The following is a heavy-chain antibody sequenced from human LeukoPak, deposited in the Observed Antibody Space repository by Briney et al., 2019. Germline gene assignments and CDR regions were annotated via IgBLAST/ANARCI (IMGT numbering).Heavy chain of an antibody. D-gene: IGHD7-27*01. CDR3: ARDKNWAIDY. V-gene: IGHV4-39*07. CDR2: IYYSGTT. J-gene: IGHJ4*02. Sequence: SETLSLTCAVSGDSISSSSYYWGWIRQAPGKGLEWIGSIYYSGTTYYNPSLKSRVTISVDTSKNQFSLKLSSVTAADTAVYYCARDKNWAIDYWGQGTLATVSS. CDR1: GDSISSSSYY.